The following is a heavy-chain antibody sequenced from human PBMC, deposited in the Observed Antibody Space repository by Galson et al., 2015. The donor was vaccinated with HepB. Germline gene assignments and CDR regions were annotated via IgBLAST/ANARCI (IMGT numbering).Heavy chain of an antibody. CDR3: AKRDTISQYFFDY. CDR2: ASKTVPTT. CDR1: GFTFSNYG. J-gene: IGHJ4*02. D-gene: IGHD3-3*02. Sequence: SLRLSCAASGFTFSNYGMSWVRQAPGKGLEWVSTASKTVPTTYYADSVRGRVTISRDNSRNIGYLQMNSLRDEDTAVYYCAKRDTISQYFFDYWGQGILVTVSS. V-gene: IGHV3-23*01.